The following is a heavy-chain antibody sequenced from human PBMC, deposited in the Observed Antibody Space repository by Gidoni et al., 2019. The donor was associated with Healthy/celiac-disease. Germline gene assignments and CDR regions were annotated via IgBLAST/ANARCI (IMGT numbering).Heavy chain of an antibody. CDR2: ISGSGGST. CDR1: GFTFSSYA. CDR3: AKDLGFKWELPPLGDY. Sequence: EVQLLESGGGLVQPGGSLRLSCAASGFTFSSYAMSWVRQAPGKGLEWVSAISGSGGSTYYADSVKGRFTISRDNSKNTLYLQMNSLRAEDTAVYYCAKDLGFKWELPPLGDYWGQGTLVTVSS. V-gene: IGHV3-23*01. J-gene: IGHJ4*02. D-gene: IGHD1-26*01.